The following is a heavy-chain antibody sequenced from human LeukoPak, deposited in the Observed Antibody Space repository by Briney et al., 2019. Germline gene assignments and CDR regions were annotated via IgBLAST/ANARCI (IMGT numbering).Heavy chain of an antibody. Sequence: GGSLRLSCAASGFTFSSYAMNWDRQAPGKGLEWVAGISSGDRTFHAESVKGRFTISRDKSKDTLYLQMNSLRAEDTAVYFCAKFEGATIPGWFNDYWGQGILVTVSS. V-gene: IGHV3-23*01. J-gene: IGHJ4*02. CDR2: ISSGDRT. D-gene: IGHD6-19*01. CDR1: GFTFSSYA. CDR3: AKFEGATIPGWFNDY.